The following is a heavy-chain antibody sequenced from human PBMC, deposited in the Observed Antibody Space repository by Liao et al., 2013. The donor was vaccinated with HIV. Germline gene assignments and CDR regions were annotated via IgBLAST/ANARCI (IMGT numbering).Heavy chain of an antibody. CDR1: GGSISSGDYY. CDR2: IYNSGST. Sequence: QVQLQESGPGLVKPSQTLSLTCSVSGGSISSGDYYWSWIRQPPGRAWSGLGDIYNSGSTYYNPSLKSRVTISVDTSKNQFSLRLNSVTAADTAVYFCVRALVRGRPPHYWGQGTLVTVSS. CDR3: VRALVRGRPPHY. D-gene: IGHD3-10*01. V-gene: IGHV4-30-4*08. J-gene: IGHJ4*02.